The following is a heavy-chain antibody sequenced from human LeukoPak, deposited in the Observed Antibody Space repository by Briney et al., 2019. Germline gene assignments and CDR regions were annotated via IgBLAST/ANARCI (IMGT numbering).Heavy chain of an antibody. J-gene: IGHJ3*02. CDR2: ISTDGSRT. CDR1: GFTFSRYW. D-gene: IGHD1-26*01. Sequence: GGSLRLSCAASGFTFSRYWMHWVRQAPGKGLVWVSRISTDGSRTSYADSVKGRFTISRDNSKNTLYLQMNSLRAEDTAVYYCARGSRRGGSPPGAFDIWGQGTMVTVSS. CDR3: ARGSRRGGSPPGAFDI. V-gene: IGHV3-74*01.